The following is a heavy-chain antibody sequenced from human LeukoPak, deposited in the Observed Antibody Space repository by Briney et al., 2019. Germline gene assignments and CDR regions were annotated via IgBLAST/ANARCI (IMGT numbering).Heavy chain of an antibody. J-gene: IGHJ4*02. CDR2: FYISGST. CDR3: ARDRYYYGSGSYYFDY. CDR1: GGSISSGLHY. V-gene: IGHV4-61*02. Sequence: PSETLSLTCTVSGGSISSGLHYWSWIRQSPGKGLEWIGRFYISGSTDYNPALKSRVTMSVDTSKNQFSLKLSSVTAADTAVYYCARDRYYYGSGSYYFDYWGQGTLVTVSS. D-gene: IGHD3-10*01.